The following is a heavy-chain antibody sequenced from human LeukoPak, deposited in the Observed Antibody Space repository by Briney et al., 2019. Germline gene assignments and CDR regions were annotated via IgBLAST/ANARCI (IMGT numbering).Heavy chain of an antibody. D-gene: IGHD3-9*01. J-gene: IGHJ6*03. CDR3: ARGNYGPYCDISMDV. CDR2: INHSGST. CDR1: GGSFSGYY. V-gene: IGHV4-34*01. Sequence: SETLSLTCAVYGGSFSGYYWSWIRQPPGKGLEWIGEINHSGSTNYNPSLKSRVTISIDTSKNQFSLKLSSVTAADTAVYYCARGNYGPYCDISMDVWGKGTTVTVSS.